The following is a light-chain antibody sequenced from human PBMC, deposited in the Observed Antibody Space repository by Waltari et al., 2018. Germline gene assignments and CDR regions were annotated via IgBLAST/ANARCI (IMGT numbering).Light chain of an antibody. CDR1: SSDIGFYNY. CDR3: NSYTGSSSWV. J-gene: IGLJ3*02. CDR2: DVS. Sequence: QSALTQPASVSGSPGQSITISCYGTSSDIGFYNYVSWYQQHPGKATKLMIYDVSQRPSGVSDRFSGSKSGNTASLTISGLQAEDEADYYCNSYTGSSSWVFGGGTKVTVL. V-gene: IGLV2-14*01.